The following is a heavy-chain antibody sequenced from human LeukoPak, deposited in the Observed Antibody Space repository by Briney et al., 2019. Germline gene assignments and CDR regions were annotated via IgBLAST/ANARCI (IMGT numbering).Heavy chain of an antibody. CDR1: GYSFTTYW. CDR2: INPGDSDT. J-gene: IGHJ4*02. D-gene: IGHD5-12*01. Sequence: PGESLMISCEVSGYSFTTYWIGWVRQMPGEGLEWMGIINPGDSDTRYSPSFQGQVTISADKSISAAYLQWSRLKASDTAIYYCARQWLFDQWGKGTLVTVSS. V-gene: IGHV5-51*01. CDR3: ARQWLFDQ.